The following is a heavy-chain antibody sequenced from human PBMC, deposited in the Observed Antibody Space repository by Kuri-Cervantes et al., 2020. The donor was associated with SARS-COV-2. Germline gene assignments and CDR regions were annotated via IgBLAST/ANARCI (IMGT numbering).Heavy chain of an antibody. J-gene: IGHJ4*02. CDR3: AKAPGWVLRDYFAS. D-gene: IGHD2-21*01. Sequence: GESLKISCAVSGFTFSSYWMHWVRQASGKGLEWVGRIRSKANSYAKAYAASVKGRFTISRDDSKNTAYLQMNSLRPEDTALYYCAKAPGWVLRDYFASWGQGTLVTVSS. V-gene: IGHV3-73*01. CDR2: IRSKANSYAK. CDR1: GFTFSSYW.